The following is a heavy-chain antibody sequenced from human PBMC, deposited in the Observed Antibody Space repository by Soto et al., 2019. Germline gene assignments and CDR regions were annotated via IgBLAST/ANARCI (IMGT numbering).Heavy chain of an antibody. CDR3: AKYRRTDAEGYTFDY. CDR1: GDSISGYY. Sequence: SETLSLTCSVSGDSISGYYWSWIRQSPGKGLQWIGYVYHIGSTTSTNYNPSLSGRVTISVDMSQNQFSLQMYSATAADTAVYFCAKYRRTDAEGYTFDYWGQGALVTVS. D-gene: IGHD2-15*01. V-gene: IGHV4-59*01. CDR2: VYHIGSTTST. J-gene: IGHJ4*02.